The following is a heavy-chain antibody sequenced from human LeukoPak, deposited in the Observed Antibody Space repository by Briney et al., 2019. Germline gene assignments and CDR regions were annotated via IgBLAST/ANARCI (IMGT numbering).Heavy chain of an antibody. Sequence: ASVKVSCKASGYTFSSYGISWVRQAPGQGLEWMGWISAYNGNTNYAQKLQGRVTMTTDTSTSTAYMELRSLRSDDTAVYYCARSFDYGDYSIGDWYFDLWGRGTLVTVSS. CDR1: GYTFSSYG. CDR2: ISAYNGNT. J-gene: IGHJ2*01. CDR3: ARSFDYGDYSIGDWYFDL. D-gene: IGHD4-17*01. V-gene: IGHV1-18*01.